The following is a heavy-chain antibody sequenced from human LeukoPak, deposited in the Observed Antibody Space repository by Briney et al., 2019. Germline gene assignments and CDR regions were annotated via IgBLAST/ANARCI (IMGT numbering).Heavy chain of an antibody. CDR2: IYSSGST. D-gene: IGHD3-10*01. V-gene: IGHV4-59*01. Sequence: PSETLSLTCTVSGDSISRSCWTWIRQSPGNRLEWIGCIYSSGSTRYNPSLKSRVTISEDTSKNQFSLRLSSVTAADMAAYYCARASSGAIYYYGMDVWGQGTTVTVSS. CDR1: GDSISRSC. CDR3: ARASSGAIYYYGMDV. J-gene: IGHJ6*02.